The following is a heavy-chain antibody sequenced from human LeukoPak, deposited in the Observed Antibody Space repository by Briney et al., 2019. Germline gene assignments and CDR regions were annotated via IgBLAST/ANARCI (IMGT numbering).Heavy chain of an antibody. CDR2: ISSSSSYI. V-gene: IGHV3-21*01. CDR3: AKAGCSSTSCYVLDY. CDR1: GFTFSSYS. D-gene: IGHD2-2*01. Sequence: NPGGSLRLSCAASGFTFSSYSMNWVRQAPGKGLEWVSSISSSSSYIYYADSVKGRFTISRDNAKNSLYLQMSSLRAEDTAVYYCAKAGCSSTSCYVLDYWGQGTLVTVSS. J-gene: IGHJ4*02.